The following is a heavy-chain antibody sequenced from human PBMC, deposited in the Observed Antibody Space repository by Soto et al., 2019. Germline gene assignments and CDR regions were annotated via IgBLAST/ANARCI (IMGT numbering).Heavy chain of an antibody. CDR2: ISGYNGNT. Sequence: QVQLVQSRGEVKKPGASVKVSCKTSGYSFTTYGISWVRQAPGQGLEWMGWISGYNGNTNYAQNRQGRVNMTTDTPTRTAYMERRSLRSDDTALYYCAREGPAPYYYYGMDVWGQGSTFTVSS. V-gene: IGHV1-18*01. CDR1: GYSFTTYG. CDR3: AREGPAPYYYYGMDV. J-gene: IGHJ6*02.